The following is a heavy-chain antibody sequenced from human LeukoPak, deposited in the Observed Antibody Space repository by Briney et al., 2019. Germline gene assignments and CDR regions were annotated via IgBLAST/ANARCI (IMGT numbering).Heavy chain of an antibody. Sequence: GESLKISCKGSGYIFTSYWIGWVRPLPGKGLEGMGIIYPGDSDTRYSPSFQGQVTISADKSISTAYLQWSSLKASDTAMYYCARHGSFGELLYPFDPWGQGTLVTVSS. J-gene: IGHJ5*02. CDR1: GYIFTSYW. CDR2: IYPGDSDT. CDR3: ARHGSFGELLYPFDP. D-gene: IGHD3-10*01. V-gene: IGHV5-51*01.